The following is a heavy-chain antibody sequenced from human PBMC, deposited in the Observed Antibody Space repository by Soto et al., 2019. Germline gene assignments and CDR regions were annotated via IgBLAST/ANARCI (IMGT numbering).Heavy chain of an antibody. J-gene: IGHJ1*01. CDR2: TSYDGSNK. Sequence: QVQLVESGGGVVQPGTSLRLSCVGYGFSFRSYVIHWFRQAPGKGLEWVALTSYDGSNKDYGDSVKGRFTISRDNSRNTVDLQMDSLRREDTALYYCARWGTTGGLDVWGQGTLVSVSS. CDR1: GFSFRSYV. CDR3: ARWGTTGGLDV. D-gene: IGHD3-16*01. V-gene: IGHV3-30*19.